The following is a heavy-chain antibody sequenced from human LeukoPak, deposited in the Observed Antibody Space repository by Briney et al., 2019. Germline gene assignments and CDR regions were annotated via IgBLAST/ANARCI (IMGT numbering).Heavy chain of an antibody. V-gene: IGHV3-21*06. D-gene: IGHD6-19*01. J-gene: IGHJ4*02. Sequence: SEGSLRLSCVASGFSFSTYSISWVRQAPGKGLEWVSSISGTSTYIYYADSVKGRFTISRDNAKNSLYLQMNSLRVEDTAVYYCASLTGDDGWYFDYWGQGTLVTVSS. CDR3: ASLTGDDGWYFDY. CDR2: ISGTSTYI. CDR1: GFSFSTYS.